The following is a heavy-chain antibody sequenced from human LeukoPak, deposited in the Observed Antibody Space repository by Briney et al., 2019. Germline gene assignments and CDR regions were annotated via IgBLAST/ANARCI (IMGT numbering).Heavy chain of an antibody. D-gene: IGHD1-26*01. Sequence: PGRSLRLSCAASGFTFSSYAMHWVRQAPGKGLEWVAVISYDGSNKYYADSVKGRFTISRDDARNTLFLEMNSLRGDDTAVYYCARDGSGTLPFDSWGQGTLVTVSS. CDR3: ARDGSGTLPFDS. J-gene: IGHJ4*02. CDR2: ISYDGSNK. CDR1: GFTFSSYA. V-gene: IGHV3-30-3*01.